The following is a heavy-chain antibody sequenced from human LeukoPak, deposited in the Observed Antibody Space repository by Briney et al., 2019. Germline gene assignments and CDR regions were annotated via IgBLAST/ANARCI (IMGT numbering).Heavy chain of an antibody. CDR2: IVNDGSQT. CDR3: ARGLYSSSYFDY. D-gene: IGHD6-13*01. CDR1: GFTFSSFG. V-gene: IGHV3-30*02. Sequence: QPGGSLRLSCAAYGFTFSSFGMHWVRQAPGKGLDWVAVIVNDGSQTSYADSVKGRFTISRDNAKNSLYLQMNSLRAEDTAVYYCARGLYSSSYFDYWGQGTLVTVSS. J-gene: IGHJ4*02.